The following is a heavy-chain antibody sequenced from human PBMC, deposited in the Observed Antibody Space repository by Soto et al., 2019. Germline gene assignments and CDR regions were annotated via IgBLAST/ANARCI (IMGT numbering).Heavy chain of an antibody. CDR2: INPSSGGT. CDR3: AREMGVIGAPGYTWFDP. CDR1: GYTFTGYY. Sequence: ASVKVSCKASGYTFTGYYMHWVREDPGQGLEWMGWINPSSGGTIYTQRFQGRVTMTRDTSISTVYMELSRLTSDDTAVYYCAREMGVIGAPGYTWFDPWGQGALVTVSS. J-gene: IGHJ5*02. D-gene: IGHD1-26*01. V-gene: IGHV1-2*02.